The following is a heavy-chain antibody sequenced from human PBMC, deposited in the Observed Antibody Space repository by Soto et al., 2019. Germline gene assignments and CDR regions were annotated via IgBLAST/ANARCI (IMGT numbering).Heavy chain of an antibody. J-gene: IGHJ5*02. V-gene: IGHV5-51*01. Sequence: PGESLKSSCKGSGYSFTSYWMGWVRQKPGKGLEWMGIIYPGDSDTRYSPSFQGQVTISADKSISTAYLQWSSLKASDTAMSYCARHEMVRGVMNWFDPWGQGTLVTVSS. CDR1: GYSFTSYW. CDR3: ARHEMVRGVMNWFDP. CDR2: IYPGDSDT. D-gene: IGHD3-10*01.